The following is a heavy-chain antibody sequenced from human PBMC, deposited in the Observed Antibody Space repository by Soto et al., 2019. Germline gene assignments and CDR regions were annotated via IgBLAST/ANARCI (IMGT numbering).Heavy chain of an antibody. J-gene: IGHJ4*02. V-gene: IGHV4-61*01. Sequence: SETLSLTCTVSGGSVSSGSYYWSWIRQPPGKGLEWIGYIYYSGSTNYNPSLKSRVTISVDTSKNQFSLKLSSVTAADTAVYYCARVYYDFWSGYYTGVQFDYWGQGTLVTVSS. CDR2: IYYSGST. CDR1: GGSVSSGSYY. CDR3: ARVYYDFWSGYYTGVQFDY. D-gene: IGHD3-3*01.